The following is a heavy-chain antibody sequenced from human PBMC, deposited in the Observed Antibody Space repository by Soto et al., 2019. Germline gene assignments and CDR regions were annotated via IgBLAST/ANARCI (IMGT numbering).Heavy chain of an antibody. Sequence: QVQLVQSGAEVKKPGSSVKVSCKASEGTFSSYAISWVRQAPGQGLEWMGGIIPIFGTANYAQKFQGRVTITADESTSTAYMELSSLRSEDTAVYYCARGNPYSGYDEGGVYYYYYGMDVWGQGTTVTVSS. V-gene: IGHV1-69*12. CDR3: ARGNPYSGYDEGGVYYYYYGMDV. D-gene: IGHD5-12*01. CDR1: EGTFSSYA. J-gene: IGHJ6*02. CDR2: IIPIFGTA.